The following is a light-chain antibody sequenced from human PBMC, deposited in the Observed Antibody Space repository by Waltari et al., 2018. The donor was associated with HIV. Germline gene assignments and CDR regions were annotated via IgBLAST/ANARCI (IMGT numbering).Light chain of an antibody. V-gene: IGKV4-1*01. CDR3: QQYYTTPPT. J-gene: IGKJ1*01. Sequence: DIVMTQSPHSLAVSLGERATINCKSSQSILYSSKDENFLAWYQKKPGQTPKLLIYWAATRGSGVPYRFSGSGSETDFTLTISSLQSEDVAVYFCQQYYTTPPTVGQGTRVEI. CDR2: WAA. CDR1: QSILYSSKDENF.